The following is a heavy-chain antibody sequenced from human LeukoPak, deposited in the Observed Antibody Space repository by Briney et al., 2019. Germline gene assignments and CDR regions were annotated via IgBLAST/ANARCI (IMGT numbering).Heavy chain of an antibody. CDR1: GCTFSNYA. Sequence: PGRSLRLSCAVSGCTFSNYAMHWVRQAPGKGLEWVALISYDGRNKYYADSVKGRFTVSRDNAKSTLYLQMNSLRGEDTAVYYCARDPALYCTGGSFREYYFDYWGQGALVTVSS. CDR2: ISYDGRNK. V-gene: IGHV3-30*04. CDR3: ARDPALYCTGGSFREYYFDY. D-gene: IGHD2-15*01. J-gene: IGHJ4*02.